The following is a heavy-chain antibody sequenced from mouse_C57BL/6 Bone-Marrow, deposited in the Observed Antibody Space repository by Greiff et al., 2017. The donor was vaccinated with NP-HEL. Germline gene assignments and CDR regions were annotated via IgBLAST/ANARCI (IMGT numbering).Heavy chain of an antibody. CDR2: IYPGSGST. J-gene: IGHJ4*01. D-gene: IGHD1-1*01. CDR1: GYTFTSYW. CDR3: ARLPTVVATEAMDY. V-gene: IGHV1-55*01. Sequence: QVQLQQPGAELVKPGASVKMSCKASGYTFTSYWITWVKQRPGQGLEWIGDIYPGSGSTNYNEKFKSKATLTVDTSSSTAYMQLSSLTSEDSAVDYCARLPTVVATEAMDYWGQGTSVTVSS.